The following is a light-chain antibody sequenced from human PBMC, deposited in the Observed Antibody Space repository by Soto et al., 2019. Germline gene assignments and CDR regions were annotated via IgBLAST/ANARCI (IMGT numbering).Light chain of an antibody. Sequence: DVVMTQSPLSLPVTLGQPASISCRSGQGLVYSDGDIYLNWFQQRPGQSPRRLIYKVSKRDSGVPDRFSGSGSGTDFTLKISRVEAEDVGVYYCMQGTHWPFTFGQGTKLEIK. J-gene: IGKJ2*01. CDR2: KVS. CDR3: MQGTHWPFT. V-gene: IGKV2-30*01. CDR1: QGLVYSDGDIY.